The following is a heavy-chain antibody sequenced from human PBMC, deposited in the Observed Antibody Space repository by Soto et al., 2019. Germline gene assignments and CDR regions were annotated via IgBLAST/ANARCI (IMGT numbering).Heavy chain of an antibody. CDR1: GGTFSSYA. CDR2: IIPIFGTA. J-gene: IGHJ6*02. Sequence: QVQLVQSGAEVKKPGSSVKVSCKASGGTFSSYAISWVRQAPGQGLEWMGGIIPIFGTANYAQKFQGRVTITADESTSTAYMELSSLRSEDTAVYYCARSLFNLYSSSGGGMDVWGQGTTVTVSS. D-gene: IGHD6-13*01. V-gene: IGHV1-69*01. CDR3: ARSLFNLYSSSGGGMDV.